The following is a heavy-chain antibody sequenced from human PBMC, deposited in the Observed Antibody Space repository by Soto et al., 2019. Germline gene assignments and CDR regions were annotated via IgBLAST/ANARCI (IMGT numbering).Heavy chain of an antibody. Sequence: ASVKVSCKASGYTFSRYYINWVRQAPGQGLEWMGWINPTSGGTSYAQKFQGRVTMTSDTSISTAYMELSRLTSDDTAFYFCAXVPCIVNTCSALNWFDPWGQGTLVTVSS. CDR3: AXVPCIVNTCSALNWFDP. D-gene: IGHD2-15*01. V-gene: IGHV1-2*02. CDR2: INPTSGGT. J-gene: IGHJ5*02. CDR1: GYTFSRYY.